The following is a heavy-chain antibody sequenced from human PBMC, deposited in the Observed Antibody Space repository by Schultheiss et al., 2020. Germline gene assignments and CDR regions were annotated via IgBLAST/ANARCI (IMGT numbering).Heavy chain of an antibody. CDR1: GGTFSSYA. V-gene: IGHV1-69*01. J-gene: IGHJ4*02. CDR3: ARVGTYTQTGGIFDY. D-gene: IGHD2-15*01. CDR2: IIPIFGTA. Sequence: SVKVSGKASGGTFSSYAISWVRQAPGQGLEWMGGIIPIFGTANYAQKFQGRVTITADESTSTAYMELSSLRSEDTAVYYCARVGTYTQTGGIFDYWGQGTLVTVSS.